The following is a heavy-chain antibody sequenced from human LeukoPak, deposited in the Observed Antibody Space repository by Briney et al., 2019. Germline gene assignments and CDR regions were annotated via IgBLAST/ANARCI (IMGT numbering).Heavy chain of an antibody. CDR1: GGSISSYY. Sequence: SETLSLTCTVSGGSISSYYWSWIRQPPGKGLEWIGYIYYSGSTNYNPSLKSRVTISVDKSKNQFSLKLSSVTAADTAVYYCARDLAGLDAFDIWGQGTMVTVSS. CDR3: ARDLAGLDAFDI. D-gene: IGHD6-19*01. V-gene: IGHV4-59*12. CDR2: IYYSGST. J-gene: IGHJ3*02.